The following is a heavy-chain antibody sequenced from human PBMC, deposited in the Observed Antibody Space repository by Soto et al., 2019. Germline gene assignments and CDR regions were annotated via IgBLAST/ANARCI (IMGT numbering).Heavy chain of an antibody. D-gene: IGHD3-22*01. CDR3: AKDATDSSGYLAPGDVHLSHFDY. Sequence: LRLSCAASGFTFSSYGMHWVRQAPGKGLEWVAVISYDGSNKYYADSVKGRFTISRDNSKNTLYLQMNSLRAEDTAVYYCAKDATDSSGYLAPGDVHLSHFDYWGQGTLVTVSS. V-gene: IGHV3-30*18. CDR1: GFTFSSYG. CDR2: ISYDGSNK. J-gene: IGHJ4*02.